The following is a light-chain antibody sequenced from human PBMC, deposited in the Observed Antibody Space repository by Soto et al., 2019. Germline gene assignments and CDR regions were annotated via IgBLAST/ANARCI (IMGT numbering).Light chain of an antibody. CDR1: SNDIGLYNY. J-gene: IGLJ3*02. Sequence: QSALTQPASVSGSPGQSITISCTGTSNDIGLYNYVSWYQQHPGKAPKLVIYEVTYRPSGVSDRFSASKSDNTASLTISGLQAEDDADYYCSSYTVSSTWLFGGGNQLTVL. V-gene: IGLV2-14*01. CDR2: EVT. CDR3: SSYTVSSTWL.